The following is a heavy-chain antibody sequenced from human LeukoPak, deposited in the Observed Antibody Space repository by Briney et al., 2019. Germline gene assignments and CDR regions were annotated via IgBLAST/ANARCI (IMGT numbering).Heavy chain of an antibody. J-gene: IGHJ5*02. CDR2: INPNSGGT. CDR3: AREAEMATIFFPDVRNWFDP. Sequence: ASVKVSCKASGYTFTSYYMHWVRQAPGQGLEWMGWINPNSGGTNYAQKFQGRVTMTRDTSISTAYMELSRLRSDDTAVYYCAREAEMATIFFPDVRNWFDPWGQGTLVTVSS. CDR1: GYTFTSYY. D-gene: IGHD5-24*01. V-gene: IGHV1-2*02.